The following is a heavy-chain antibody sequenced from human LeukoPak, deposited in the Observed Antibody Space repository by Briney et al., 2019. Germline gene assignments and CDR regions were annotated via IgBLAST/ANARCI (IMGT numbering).Heavy chain of an antibody. CDR2: ISGSGDTT. J-gene: IGHJ5*02. D-gene: IGHD6-13*01. CDR1: GFTFSSYA. Sequence: GGSLRLSCAASGFTFSSYAMSWVRQAPGKGLEWVSSISGSGDTTYYADSVKGRFTFSRDTSKNTLYLQLNSLRADATAVYYCAKEGYGSSWNADFYPWGQGTPGIVSS. CDR3: AKEGYGSSWNADFYP. V-gene: IGHV3-23*01.